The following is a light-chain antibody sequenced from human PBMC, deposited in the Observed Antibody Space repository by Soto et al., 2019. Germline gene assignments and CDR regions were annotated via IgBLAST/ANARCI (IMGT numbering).Light chain of an antibody. CDR3: QQYGSSFT. CDR2: GAS. Sequence: EIVLTQSPGTLSLSPGERATLSCRASQSVSSSYLAWYQQKPGQAPRLLIYGASSRATGIPDRFSGSGSGTDFTLSSSRLEPEDFVVYYCQQYGSSFTFGPGTKVDIK. J-gene: IGKJ3*01. CDR1: QSVSSSY. V-gene: IGKV3-20*01.